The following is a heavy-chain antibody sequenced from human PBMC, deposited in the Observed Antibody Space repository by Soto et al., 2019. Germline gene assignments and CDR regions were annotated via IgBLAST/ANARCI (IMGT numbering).Heavy chain of an antibody. CDR3: ARTHRYNYGAFVY. D-gene: IGHD5-18*01. J-gene: IGHJ4*02. CDR2: VWSGRNDQ. CDR1: GFTLSSHG. V-gene: IGHV3-33*01. Sequence: GGSLRLSCAASGFTLSSHGMHWVRHAPGKGLEWVGIVWSGRNDQYYADSVKGRFTISRDKSTNTLYLQMNSLRAEDTAVYYCARTHRYNYGAFVYWGQGPLVTVSS.